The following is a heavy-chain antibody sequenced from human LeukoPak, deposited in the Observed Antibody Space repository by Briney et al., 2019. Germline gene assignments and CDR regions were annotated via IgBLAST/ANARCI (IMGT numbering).Heavy chain of an antibody. CDR1: GFSLSSYG. CDR2: IKFDGIQE. CDR3: ASGSLGHYYDSSGYEC. V-gene: IGHV3-33*05. D-gene: IGHD3-22*01. J-gene: IGHJ4*02. Sequence: PGRSLRPSCAASGFSLSSYGMNWVRQAPGKGLEWVGGIKFDGIQEFYADSVKGRFTVSKDTSKNTLHLQMDSLRAEDTAVYYCASGSLGHYYDSSGYECWGQGTLVTVSS.